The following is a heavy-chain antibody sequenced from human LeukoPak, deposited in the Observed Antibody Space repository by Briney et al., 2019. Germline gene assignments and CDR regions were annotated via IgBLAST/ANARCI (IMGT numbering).Heavy chain of an antibody. J-gene: IGHJ6*02. D-gene: IGHD6-6*01. CDR2: INHSGST. Sequence: PGGSLRLSCAASGFTFSDYYMSWIRQPPGKGLEWIGEINHSGSTNYNPSLKSRVTISVDTSKNQFSLKLSSVTAADTAVYYCARGRGGSSATYYYYYYGMDVWGQGTTVTVSS. CDR1: GFTFSDYY. CDR3: ARGRGGSSATYYYYYYGMDV. V-gene: IGHV4-34*01.